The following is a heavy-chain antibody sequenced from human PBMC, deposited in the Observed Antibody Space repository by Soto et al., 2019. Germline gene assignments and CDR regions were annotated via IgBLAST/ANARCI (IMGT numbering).Heavy chain of an antibody. V-gene: IGHV1-69*13. CDR1: GDIFSKYA. Sequence: SVKVSCKTSGDIFSKYAITWVQQAPGQGLEWMGGVIPLFRTTNYAQKFQWRLTITAYDSTTTAFMEHNYLRSEDTAVYYCVPLQPPAIVGRPGMDLWGQGTTVTVSS. CDR2: VIPLFRTT. CDR3: VPLQPPAIVGRPGMDL. D-gene: IGHD6-6*01. J-gene: IGHJ6*02.